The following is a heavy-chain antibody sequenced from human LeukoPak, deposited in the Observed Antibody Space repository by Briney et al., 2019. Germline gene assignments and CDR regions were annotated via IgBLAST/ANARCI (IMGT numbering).Heavy chain of an antibody. Sequence: GASVTVSCTASGYTFTSYAMNWVRQAPGQGLEWMGWINTNTGNPTYAQGFTGRFVFSLDTSVSTAYLQISSLKAEDTAVYYCARVGRVGATGYYYYYTDVWGKGTTVTVSS. CDR2: INTNTGNP. CDR1: GYTFTSYA. CDR3: ARVGRVGATGYYYYYTDV. J-gene: IGHJ6*03. V-gene: IGHV7-4-1*02. D-gene: IGHD1-26*01.